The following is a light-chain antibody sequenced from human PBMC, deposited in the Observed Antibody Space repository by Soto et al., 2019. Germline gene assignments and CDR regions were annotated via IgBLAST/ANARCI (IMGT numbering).Light chain of an antibody. V-gene: IGKV3-15*01. CDR1: QSVSGN. Sequence: EIVMTQSPATLSVSPGERATLSCRASQSVSGNLAWYQQKPGQTPRLLIYGASTRDPGIPARFSGSGSGTELPLTISSLQFEAFAVYYCQQYNNWPPITFGQGTKLEIK. CDR3: QQYNNWPPIT. J-gene: IGKJ2*01. CDR2: GAS.